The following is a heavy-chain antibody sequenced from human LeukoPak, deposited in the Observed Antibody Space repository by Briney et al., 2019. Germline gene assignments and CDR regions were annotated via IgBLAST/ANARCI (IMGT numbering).Heavy chain of an antibody. CDR1: GYTFTGYY. Sequence: GASVKVSFKASGYTFTGYYMHWVRQAPGQGLEWMGWINPNSGGTNYAQKFQGRVTMTRDTSISAAYMELSRLRSDDTAVYYCARVFGRQTLDSSSWYYFDYWGQGTLVTVSS. CDR3: ARVFGRQTLDSSSWYYFDY. J-gene: IGHJ4*02. D-gene: IGHD6-13*01. V-gene: IGHV1-2*02. CDR2: INPNSGGT.